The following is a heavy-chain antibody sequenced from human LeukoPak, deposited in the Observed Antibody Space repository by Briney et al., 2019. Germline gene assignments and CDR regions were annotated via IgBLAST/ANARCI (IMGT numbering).Heavy chain of an antibody. Sequence: GGSLRLSCAASGFTLSSYWMNWVRQAPGKGLEWVANIKQDGSEKYYVDSVKGRFTISRDNAKNSLYLQMNSLRAEDTAVYYCAKRYFDLWSRGTLVTVSS. CDR2: IKQDGSEK. CDR3: AKRYFDL. V-gene: IGHV3-7*03. J-gene: IGHJ2*01. CDR1: GFTLSSYW.